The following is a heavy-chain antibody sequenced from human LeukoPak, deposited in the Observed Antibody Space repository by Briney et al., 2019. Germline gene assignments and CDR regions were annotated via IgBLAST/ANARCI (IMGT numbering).Heavy chain of an antibody. J-gene: IGHJ4*02. CDR3: ATGDHSFDN. CDR1: GASLTIYY. Sequence: SETLSLTCSVSGASLTIYYWNWIRQPAGKGLEWIGRYASGTTTHNPSLKSQFSMSIDTSKNQISLKLPSVTAADTAVYYCATGDHSFDNWGQGTLVTVTP. CDR2: YASGTT. V-gene: IGHV4-4*07. D-gene: IGHD7-27*01.